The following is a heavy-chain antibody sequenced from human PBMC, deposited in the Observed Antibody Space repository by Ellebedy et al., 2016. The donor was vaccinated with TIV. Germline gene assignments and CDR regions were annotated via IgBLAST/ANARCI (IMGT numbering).Heavy chain of an antibody. CDR2: IYTSGST. CDR3: ARANSADYYYGMDV. CDR1: GGSFSGYY. Sequence: SETLSLXCAVYGGSFSGYYWSWIRQPAGKGLEWIGRIYTSGSTNYNPSLKSRVTMSVDTSKNQFSLKLSSVTAADTAVYYCARANSADYYYGMDVWGQGTTVTVSS. J-gene: IGHJ6*02. D-gene: IGHD3-10*01. V-gene: IGHV4-59*10.